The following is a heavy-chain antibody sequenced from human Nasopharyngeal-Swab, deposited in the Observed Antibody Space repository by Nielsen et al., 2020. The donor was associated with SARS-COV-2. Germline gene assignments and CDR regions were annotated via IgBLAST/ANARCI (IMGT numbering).Heavy chain of an antibody. CDR3: ARDGGYCSGGSCYPMIDY. D-gene: IGHD2-15*01. Sequence: WIRQPPGKRLEWVAVIWYDGSNKYYADSVKGRFTISRDNSKNTLYLQMNSLRAEDTAVYYCARDGGYCSGGSCYPMIDYWGQGTLVTVSS. V-gene: IGHV3-33*01. CDR2: IWYDGSNK. J-gene: IGHJ4*02.